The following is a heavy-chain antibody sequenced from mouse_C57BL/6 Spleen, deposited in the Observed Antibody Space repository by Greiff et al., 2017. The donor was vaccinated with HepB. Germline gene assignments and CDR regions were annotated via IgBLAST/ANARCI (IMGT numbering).Heavy chain of an antibody. Sequence: VQLQESGAELVRPGASVKLSCKASGYTFTDYYINWVKQRPGQGLEWIARIYPGSGNTYYNEKFKGKATLTAEKSSSTAYMQLSSLTSEDSAVYFCARNYYGKYSYAMDYWGQGTSVTVSS. CDR2: IYPGSGNT. CDR1: GYTFTDYY. CDR3: ARNYYGKYSYAMDY. V-gene: IGHV1-76*01. D-gene: IGHD2-1*01. J-gene: IGHJ4*01.